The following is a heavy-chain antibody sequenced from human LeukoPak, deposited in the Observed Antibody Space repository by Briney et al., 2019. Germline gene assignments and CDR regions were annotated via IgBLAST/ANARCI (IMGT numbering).Heavy chain of an antibody. CDR3: ARDLGKIGGNSSPFDY. D-gene: IGHD4-23*01. CDR2: ISSSSSYI. Sequence: GGSLRLSCAASGFTFSSYSMNWVRQAPGKGLEWVSSISSSSSYIYYADSVKGRFTISRDNAKNSLYLQMNSLRAEDTAVYYCARDLGKIGGNSSPFDYWGQGTLVTVSS. V-gene: IGHV3-21*01. CDR1: GFTFSSYS. J-gene: IGHJ4*02.